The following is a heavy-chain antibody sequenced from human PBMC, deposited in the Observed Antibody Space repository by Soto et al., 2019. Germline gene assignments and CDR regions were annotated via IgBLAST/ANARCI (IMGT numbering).Heavy chain of an antibody. CDR1: GFTFTTNA. D-gene: IGHD3-10*01. V-gene: IGHV3-23*01. Sequence: EVQLLESGGGLVQPGGSLRLSCAASGFTFTTNAMSWVRQAPGKGLEWVSAISGSGGSTYYVDSVKGRFTISRDNSKNALYLQLDSVRAVDTAVYYCAKSLRGFSIDFDCWCQGTEVTVSS. CDR2: ISGSGGST. CDR3: AKSLRGFSIDFDC. J-gene: IGHJ4*02.